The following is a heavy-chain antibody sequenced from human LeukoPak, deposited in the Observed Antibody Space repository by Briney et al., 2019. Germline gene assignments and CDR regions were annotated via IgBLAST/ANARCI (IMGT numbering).Heavy chain of an antibody. V-gene: IGHV4-34*01. Sequence: SETLSLTCVVYGGSFSGYYWSWIRQPPGKGLEWIGEINHSGSTNYNPSLKSRVTISVDTSKNQFSLKLSSVTAADTAVYYCARSSGWYRGYFDYWGQGTLVTVSS. CDR1: GGSFSGYY. J-gene: IGHJ4*02. D-gene: IGHD6-19*01. CDR3: ARSSGWYRGYFDY. CDR2: INHSGST.